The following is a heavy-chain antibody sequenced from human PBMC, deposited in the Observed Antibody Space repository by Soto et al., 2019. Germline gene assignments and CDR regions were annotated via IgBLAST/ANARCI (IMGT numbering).Heavy chain of an antibody. CDR2: ITGSGDST. D-gene: IGHD7-27*01. CDR3: VKETSTDWGYMDV. V-gene: IGHV3-23*01. CDR1: GLTFSSHG. Sequence: PGGSLRLSCAASGLTFSSHGMSWVRQAPGKGLERVATITGSGDSTSYADSVRGRFTISRDNSKNTVDLQLDSLRVEDTAVYYCVKETSTDWGYMDVWGQGTTVTVSS. J-gene: IGHJ6*03.